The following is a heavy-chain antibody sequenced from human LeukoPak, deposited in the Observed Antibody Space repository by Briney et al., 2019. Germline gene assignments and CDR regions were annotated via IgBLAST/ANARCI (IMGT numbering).Heavy chain of an antibody. D-gene: IGHD3-16*01. CDR3: ARQPGTGGINL. CDR2: IYTSGST. V-gene: IGHV4-4*09. CDR1: GGSISSYI. J-gene: IGHJ4*02. Sequence: SETLPLTCSVSGGSISSYIWSWIRQPPGKGLEWIGYIYTSGSTDYNPSLKSRVTISVDRSKNQFSLKLNSVTAADTAFYYCARQPGTGGINLWGQGTLVTVSS.